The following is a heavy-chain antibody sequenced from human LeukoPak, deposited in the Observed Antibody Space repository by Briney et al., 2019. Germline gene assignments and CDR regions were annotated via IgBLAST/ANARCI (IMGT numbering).Heavy chain of an antibody. D-gene: IGHD1-26*01. CDR3: ARDPSSGVGATM. CDR2: INPNSGGT. V-gene: IGHV1-2*06. CDR1: GYTFTGYY. Sequence: ASVKVSCKASGYTFTGYYMHWVRQAPGQRLEWMGRINPNSGGTNYAQKFQGRVTMTGDTSISTAYMELSRLRSDDTAVYYCARDPSSGVGATMWGQGTLVTVSS. J-gene: IGHJ4*02.